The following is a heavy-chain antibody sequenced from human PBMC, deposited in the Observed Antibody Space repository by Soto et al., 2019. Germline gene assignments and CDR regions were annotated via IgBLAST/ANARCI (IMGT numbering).Heavy chain of an antibody. CDR1: GGSISSYY. CDR3: ARIKGHCSGGSCYVWFDP. Sequence: ASETLSLTCTVSGGSISSYYWSWIRQPPGKGLEWIGYIYYSGSTNYNPSLKSRVTISVDTSKNQFSLKLSSVTAADTAVYYCARIKGHCSGGSCYVWFDPWGQGTLVTVSS. CDR2: IYYSGST. V-gene: IGHV4-59*01. J-gene: IGHJ5*02. D-gene: IGHD2-15*01.